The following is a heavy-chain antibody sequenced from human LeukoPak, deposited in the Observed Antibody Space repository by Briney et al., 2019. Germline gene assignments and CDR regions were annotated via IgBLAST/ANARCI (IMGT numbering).Heavy chain of an antibody. CDR2: ISGSGGST. Sequence: PGGSLRLSCAASGFTFSSYAMSWVRQAPGKGLEWVSAISGSGGSTYYADSVKGRFTISRDNSKNTLYLQMNSLRAEDTAVYYCAKAQYQLLWREGPDNWFDPWGQGTLVTVSS. CDR1: GFTFSSYA. D-gene: IGHD2-2*01. V-gene: IGHV3-23*01. J-gene: IGHJ5*02. CDR3: AKAQYQLLWREGPDNWFDP.